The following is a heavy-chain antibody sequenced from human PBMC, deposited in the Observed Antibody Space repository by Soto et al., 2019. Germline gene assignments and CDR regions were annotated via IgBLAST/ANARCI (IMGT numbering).Heavy chain of an antibody. CDR2: IYPGDSDT. D-gene: IGHD3-9*01. Sequence: GESLKISCKGSGYSFTSYWIGWVRQMPGKGLEWMGIIYPGDSDTRYSPSFQGQVTISADKSISTAYLQWSSLKASDTAMYYCALQLFYFDWSNERGLFAFWGQGT. CDR3: ALQLFYFDWSNERGLFAF. CDR1: GYSFTSYW. J-gene: IGHJ3*01. V-gene: IGHV5-51*01.